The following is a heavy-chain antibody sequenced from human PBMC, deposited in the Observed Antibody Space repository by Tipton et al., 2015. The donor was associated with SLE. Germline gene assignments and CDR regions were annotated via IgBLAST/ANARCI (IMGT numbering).Heavy chain of an antibody. D-gene: IGHD6-13*01. V-gene: IGHV4-4*02. J-gene: IGHJ6*02. CDR2: IYASGST. Sequence: SLRLSCTVSGGSISSSTWWSWVRQPPGKGLEWIGEIYASGSTNYNPSRKSRATISVEKSNNHFSLKLNSVTAADTAVYYCARDGKAAAGSYYYYYGMDVWGPGTTVTVSS. CDR1: GGSISSSTW. CDR3: ARDGKAAAGSYYYYYGMDV.